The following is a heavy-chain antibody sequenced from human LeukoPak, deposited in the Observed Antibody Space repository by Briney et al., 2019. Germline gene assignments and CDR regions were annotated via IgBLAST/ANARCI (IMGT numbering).Heavy chain of an antibody. Sequence: SETLSLTCAVSGYSISSGYYWGWIRQPPGKGLEWIGSIYYSGSTNYNPSLKSRVTIYVDTSRNQFSLKLSSVTAADTAVYYCARQGYCSSTSCYNRGFFDYWGQGTLVTVSS. CDR1: GYSISSGYY. V-gene: IGHV4-38-2*01. CDR3: ARQGYCSSTSCYNRGFFDY. CDR2: IYYSGST. J-gene: IGHJ4*02. D-gene: IGHD2-2*01.